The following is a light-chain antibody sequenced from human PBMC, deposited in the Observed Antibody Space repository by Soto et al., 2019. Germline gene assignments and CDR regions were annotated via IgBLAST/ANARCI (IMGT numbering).Light chain of an antibody. CDR3: LSFDSDTQV. CDR1: SGSIASNS. Sequence: NFMLTQPHSVSESPGKTVTIYCTRISGSIASNSVQWFQQRPGSAPTTVIFEDDQRPSGVPDRFSGSIDSSSNSASLTISGLKTEDEASYSCLSFDSDTQVFGGGTKVTVL. CDR2: EDD. V-gene: IGLV6-57*03. J-gene: IGLJ3*02.